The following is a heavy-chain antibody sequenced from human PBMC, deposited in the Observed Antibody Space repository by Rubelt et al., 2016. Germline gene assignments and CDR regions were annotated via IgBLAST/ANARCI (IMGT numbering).Heavy chain of an antibody. Sequence: QVQLQQWGAGLLKPSETLSLTCAVYGESFSGYYWSWIRQPPGKGLEWIGEINHSGSTNYNPSLKSRVTISVDTSKNHVSLKLSSVTAADTAVYYCARGNYYYGMDVWGQGTTVTVSS. CDR1: GESFSGYY. CDR2: INHSGST. V-gene: IGHV4-34*01. CDR3: ARGNYYYGMDV. J-gene: IGHJ6*02.